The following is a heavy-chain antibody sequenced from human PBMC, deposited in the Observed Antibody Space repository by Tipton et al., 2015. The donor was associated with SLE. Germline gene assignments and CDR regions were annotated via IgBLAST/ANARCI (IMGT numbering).Heavy chain of an antibody. J-gene: IGHJ4*02. CDR3: ARAQKGIAVAGLDY. D-gene: IGHD6-19*01. V-gene: IGHV4-34*01. Sequence: TLSLTCAVYGGSFSGYYWSWIRLPPGKGLEWIGEINHSGSTNYNPSLKSRVTISVDTSKNQFSLKLSSVTAADTAVYYCARAQKGIAVAGLDYWGQGTLVTVSS. CDR2: INHSGST. CDR1: GGSFSGYY.